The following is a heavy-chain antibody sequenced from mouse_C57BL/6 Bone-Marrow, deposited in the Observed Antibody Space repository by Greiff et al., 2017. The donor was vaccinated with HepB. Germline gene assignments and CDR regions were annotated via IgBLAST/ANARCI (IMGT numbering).Heavy chain of an antibody. CDR2: IYPGSGST. J-gene: IGHJ4*01. Sequence: QVQLKQPGAELVKPGASVKMSCKASGYTFTSYWITWVKQRPGQGLEWIGDIYPGSGSTNYNEKFKSKATLTVDTSSSTAYMQLSSLTSEDSAVYYCARPSDSDGYYDAMDYWGQGTSVTVSS. V-gene: IGHV1-55*01. CDR3: ARPSDSDGYYDAMDY. D-gene: IGHD2-3*01. CDR1: GYTFTSYW.